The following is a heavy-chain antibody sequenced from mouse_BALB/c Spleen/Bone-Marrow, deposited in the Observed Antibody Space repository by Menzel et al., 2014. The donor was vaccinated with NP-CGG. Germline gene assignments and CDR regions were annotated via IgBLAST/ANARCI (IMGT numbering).Heavy chain of an antibody. CDR2: IRNKANGYTT. J-gene: IGHJ4*01. CDR1: EFTFSDYY. CDR3: ARDDYYAMDY. V-gene: IGHV7-3*02. Sequence: DVHLVESGGGLVQPGGSLRLSCAASEFTFSDYYMSWVRQPPGKALEWLGFIRNKANGYTTEYSASVKGRFTISRDNSQSILYLQMNTLRAEDSATYYCARDDYYAMDYWGQGTSVTVSS.